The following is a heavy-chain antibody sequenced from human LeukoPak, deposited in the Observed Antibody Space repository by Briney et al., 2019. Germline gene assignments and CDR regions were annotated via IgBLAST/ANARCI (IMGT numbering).Heavy chain of an antibody. CDR1: GFTVSSNY. CDR3: ARSNYGSGSYYSLRWFDP. D-gene: IGHD3-10*01. Sequence: GGSLRLSCAASGFTVSSNYMSWVRQAPGKGLEWVSVIYSGGSTYYADSVKGRFTLSRDNSKNTLYLQMNSLRAEDTAVYYCARSNYGSGSYYSLRWFDPWGQGTLVTVSS. J-gene: IGHJ5*02. V-gene: IGHV3-53*01. CDR2: IYSGGST.